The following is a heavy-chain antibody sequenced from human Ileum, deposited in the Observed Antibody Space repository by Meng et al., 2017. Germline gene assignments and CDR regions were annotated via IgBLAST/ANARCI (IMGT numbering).Heavy chain of an antibody. CDR3: AANSGKKMHS. D-gene: IGHD4-23*01. CDR2: IYHSGLV. V-gene: IGHV4-4*02. CDR1: GDSISTTNW. J-gene: IGHJ4*02. Sequence: QGQLQGAGPGLVKPSGPLSLTCAVSGDSISTTNWWNWVRQPPGEGLEWIGEIYHSGLVNYNLSLKSRVTLSIDKSKNQFSLKLISVTAADTGVYYCAANSGKKMHSWGQGTLVTVSS.